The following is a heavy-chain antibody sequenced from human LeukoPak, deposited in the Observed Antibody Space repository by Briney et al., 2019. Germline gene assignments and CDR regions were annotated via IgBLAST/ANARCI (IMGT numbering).Heavy chain of an antibody. CDR2: ISPSGDIT. CDR3: AAWWQLQGLDY. V-gene: IGHV3-23*01. CDR1: GFTFSNHG. D-gene: IGHD2-15*01. Sequence: GGSLRLSCAASGFTFSNHGMNWVRQAPGKGLEWVSGISPSGDITYYADSVKGRFTISRDNSKNTLYLQMNSLRAEDTAVYYCAAWWQLQGLDYWGQGTLVTVSS. J-gene: IGHJ4*02.